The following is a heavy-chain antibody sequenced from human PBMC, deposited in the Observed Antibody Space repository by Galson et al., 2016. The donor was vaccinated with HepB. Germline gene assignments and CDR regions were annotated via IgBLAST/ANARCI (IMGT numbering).Heavy chain of an antibody. CDR2: IVGSGGDT. V-gene: IGHV3-23*01. CDR3: AKRAYISSGWFDF. J-gene: IGHJ5*01. Sequence: SLRLSCAASGFPFSGYSMTWVRQAPGKGLEWVAAIVGSGGDTDYAGSVEGRFTISRDNSKNTPYLQMNSLRAEDTAVYYCAKRAYISSGWFDFWGQGTVVTVSS. D-gene: IGHD6-19*01. CDR1: GFPFSGYS.